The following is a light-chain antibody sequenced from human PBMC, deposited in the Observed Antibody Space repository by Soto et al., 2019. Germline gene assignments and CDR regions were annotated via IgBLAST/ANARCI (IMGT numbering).Light chain of an antibody. CDR2: KES. CDR1: HSISTW. J-gene: IGKJ1*01. V-gene: IGKV1-5*03. CDR3: QQYNSYSRT. Sequence: DIQVTQSPATLAASVGDRVSITCRASHSISTWLAWYQQKPGKAPKLLIYKESTLETGVPSKFSGSGSGTEFTLTISSLQPDDFATYYCQQYNSYSRTFGQGTKVDIK.